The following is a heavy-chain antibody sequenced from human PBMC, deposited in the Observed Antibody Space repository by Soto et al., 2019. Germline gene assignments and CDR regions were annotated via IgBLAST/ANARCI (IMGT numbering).Heavy chain of an antibody. CDR1: GFTFSSYA. D-gene: IGHD1-7*01. Sequence: EVQLLESGGGLVQPGGSLRLSCVASGFTFSSYALSWVRQAPGKGLEWGSAISGSGGTTYYADSVRDRFSITRDNSKNTLYLQMNSLRAEDTAVYYCAKAPRWTGTSRYWGQGTLVTVSS. J-gene: IGHJ4*02. CDR3: AKAPRWTGTSRY. V-gene: IGHV3-23*01. CDR2: ISGSGGTT.